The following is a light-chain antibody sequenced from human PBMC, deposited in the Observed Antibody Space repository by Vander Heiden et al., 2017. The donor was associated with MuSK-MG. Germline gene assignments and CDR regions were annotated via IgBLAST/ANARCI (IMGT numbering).Light chain of an antibody. CDR1: QSVLYSSNNKNY. J-gene: IGKJ2*01. CDR3: QQDDSTPYT. Sequence: DIVMTQSPDSLLLSLGERATINCKSSQSVLYSSNNKNYLAWYQQKPGQPPKLLIYWASTRESGVPDRFSGSGSGTDFTLTISILQAEDVAVYYCQQDDSTPYTFGQGTKLEIK. CDR2: WAS. V-gene: IGKV4-1*01.